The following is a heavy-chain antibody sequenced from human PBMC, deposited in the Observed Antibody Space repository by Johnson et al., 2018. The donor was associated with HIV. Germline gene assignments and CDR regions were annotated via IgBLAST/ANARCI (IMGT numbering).Heavy chain of an antibody. J-gene: IGHJ3*02. Sequence: QVQLVESGGGVVQPGRSLRLSCAASGFTFGSYGMHWVRQAPGKGLEWVAVISYDGSNKYSADSVKGRFTISRDDSKNTLYLQMNSLRAEDTALYYCARDPEIAARADAFDIWGQGTMVTVSS. CDR1: GFTFGSYG. D-gene: IGHD6-6*01. V-gene: IGHV3-33*08. CDR2: ISYDGSNK. CDR3: ARDPEIAARADAFDI.